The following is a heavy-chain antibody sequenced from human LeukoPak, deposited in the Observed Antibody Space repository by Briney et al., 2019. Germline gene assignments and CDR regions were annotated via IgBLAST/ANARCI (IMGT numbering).Heavy chain of an antibody. CDR2: ISSSSSYI. J-gene: IGHJ5*02. CDR3: AREDGGYCSGGSCYGNWFDP. CDR1: GFTFSSYS. Sequence: GGSLRLSCAASGFTFSSYSMNWVRQAPGKGLEWVSSISSSSSYIYYADSVKGRFTISRDNAKNSLYLQTNSLRAEDTAVYYCAREDGGYCSGGSCYGNWFDPWGQGTLVTVSS. V-gene: IGHV3-21*01. D-gene: IGHD2-15*01.